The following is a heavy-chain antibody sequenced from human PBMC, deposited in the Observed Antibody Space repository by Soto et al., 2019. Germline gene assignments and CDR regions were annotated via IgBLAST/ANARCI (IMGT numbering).Heavy chain of an antibody. CDR1: GFTFSSYA. J-gene: IGHJ6*02. D-gene: IGHD3-10*01. Sequence: EVQLLESGGGLVQPGGSLRLSCAASGFTFSSYAMSWVRQAPGKGLEWVSAISGSGGSTYYADSVKGRFTISRDKSKNTLYLQMNSLRAEDTAVYYCAKVNYYGSGSYLEYYYYGMDVWGQGTTVTVSS. V-gene: IGHV3-23*01. CDR3: AKVNYYGSGSYLEYYYYGMDV. CDR2: ISGSGGST.